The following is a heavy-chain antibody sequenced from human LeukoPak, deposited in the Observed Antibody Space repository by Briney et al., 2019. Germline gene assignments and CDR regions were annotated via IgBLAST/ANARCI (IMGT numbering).Heavy chain of an antibody. Sequence: PSETLSLTCTVSGGSVISSAYYWAWLRQSPGKGLQWIGTISYSGNTYYNPSLKSRVTISVDTSKNQFSVRLTSVTAADTALYYCAKNYDDNSAVIVDDVFDIWGHGTVVTVSS. CDR2: ISYSGNT. J-gene: IGHJ3*02. CDR1: GGSVISSAYY. V-gene: IGHV4-39*07. D-gene: IGHD3-22*01. CDR3: AKNYDDNSAVIVDDVFDI.